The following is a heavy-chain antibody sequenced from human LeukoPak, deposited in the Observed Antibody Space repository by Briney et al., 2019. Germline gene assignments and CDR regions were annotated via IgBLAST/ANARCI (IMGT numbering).Heavy chain of an antibody. V-gene: IGHV1-46*01. CDR1: GYTFTSYY. CDR3: ARGDCSGGSCFLRRSYYYYYMDV. CDR2: INPSGGST. J-gene: IGHJ6*03. D-gene: IGHD2-15*01. Sequence: ASVKVSCKASGYTFTSYYMHWVRQAPGQGLEWMGIINPSGGSTSYAQKFQGRVTMTRDMSTSTVYMELSSLRSEDTAVYYCARGDCSGGSCFLRRSYYYYYMDVWGKGTTVTVSS.